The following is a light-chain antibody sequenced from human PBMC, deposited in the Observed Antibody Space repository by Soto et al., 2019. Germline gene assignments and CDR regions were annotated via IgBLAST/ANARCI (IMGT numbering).Light chain of an antibody. CDR3: ASYTRTVTMI. Sequence: QSALTQPASVSGSPGQSITISCTGTSNDIGHYNSVSRYQQHPAKAPKVMISEVSNRPSGISNRFSGSKSGNTAFLTISGLQAEDEADYYCASYTRTVTMIFGGGTKVTVL. V-gene: IGLV2-14*01. CDR2: EVS. J-gene: IGLJ2*01. CDR1: SNDIGHYNS.